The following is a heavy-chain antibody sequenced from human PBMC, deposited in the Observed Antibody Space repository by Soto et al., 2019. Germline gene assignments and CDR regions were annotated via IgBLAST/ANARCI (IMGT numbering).Heavy chain of an antibody. D-gene: IGHD3-10*01. J-gene: IGHJ3*02. CDR3: VVRGSAFDI. CDR2: ISSNGGTT. CDR1: GFSFRGDA. V-gene: IGHV3-64D*08. Sequence: GGSLRLSCSGSGFSFRGDAVHWVRQPPGKGLEDASVISSNGGTTDSADSVKGSFTFSRDNLKNILYLKMISLRVEDTAVYYCVVRGSAFDIWGQGTVVTVSS.